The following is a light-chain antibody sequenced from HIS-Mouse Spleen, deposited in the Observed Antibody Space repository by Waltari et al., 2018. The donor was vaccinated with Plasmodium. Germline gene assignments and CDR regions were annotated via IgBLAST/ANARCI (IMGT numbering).Light chain of an antibody. CDR3: CSYAGSSTNWV. V-gene: IGLV2-23*01. Sequence: QSALTQPASVSGSPGQSITISCTGTSSDVGSYNLVPWYQQHPGKAPKLMMYEGSKRPSGVSNRFSGSKSGNTASLTISGLQAEDEADYYCCSYAGSSTNWVFGGGTKLTVL. J-gene: IGLJ3*02. CDR2: EGS. CDR1: SSDVGSYNL.